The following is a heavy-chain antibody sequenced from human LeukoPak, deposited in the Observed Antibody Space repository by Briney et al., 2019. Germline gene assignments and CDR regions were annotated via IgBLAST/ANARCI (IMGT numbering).Heavy chain of an antibody. D-gene: IGHD3-3*01. Sequence: ASVKVSCKLSGNTLRELPIQWVRQAGGKGLEWMAGFDPENAEIVYAQKFQGRVTMTEDTSTNTAYMELTSLTSDDTALYYCATRGSDFWSGFDYWGQGTQVTVSS. V-gene: IGHV1-24*01. CDR1: GNTLRELP. CDR2: FDPENAEI. CDR3: ATRGSDFWSGFDY. J-gene: IGHJ4*02.